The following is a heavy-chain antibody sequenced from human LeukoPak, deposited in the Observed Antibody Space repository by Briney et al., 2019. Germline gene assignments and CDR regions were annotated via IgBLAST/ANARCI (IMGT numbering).Heavy chain of an antibody. CDR2: ISGSVGST. CDR3: ARGTWELLLYYY. CDR1: GFTFSSYA. V-gene: IGHV3-23*01. D-gene: IGHD1-26*01. J-gene: IGHJ4*02. Sequence: PGGSLRLSCAASGFTFSSYAMSWVRQAPGKGLEWVSGISGSVGSTYYADSVKGRFTISRDNSKNTLFLQMNSLRAEDTAVYYCARGTWELLLYYYWGQGTLVTVSS.